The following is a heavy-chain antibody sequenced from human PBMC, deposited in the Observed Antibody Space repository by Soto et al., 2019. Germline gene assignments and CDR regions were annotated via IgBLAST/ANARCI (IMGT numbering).Heavy chain of an antibody. CDR3: TENSAYALDY. V-gene: IGHV4-4*02. Sequence: QVQLQESGPGLVKPSGTLSLSCAVSGGSVSNNNWWSWVRQSPGNGLEWIGEIHHSGGTSYNPSLERRATLSVDKSKNELSLSLNYVTSADTAVYYCTENSAYALDYWGLGILVTVSS. J-gene: IGHJ4*02. CDR1: GGSVSNNNW. CDR2: IHHSGGT. D-gene: IGHD5-12*01.